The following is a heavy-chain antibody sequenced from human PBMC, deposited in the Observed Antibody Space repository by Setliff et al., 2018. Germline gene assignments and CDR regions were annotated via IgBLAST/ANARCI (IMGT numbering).Heavy chain of an antibody. D-gene: IGHD1-26*01. CDR2: VSSGSTAI. J-gene: IGHJ4*02. Sequence: PGGSLRLSCAASGFTLSTYNMNWVRQAPGKGLEWISFVSSGSTAIYYADSVEGRFTISRDNAKNSLYLQLSSLRAEDTAIYYCAGDPPRSDWRLDSWGQGTLVTVSS. CDR1: GFTLSTYN. CDR3: AGDPPRSDWRLDS. V-gene: IGHV3-48*01.